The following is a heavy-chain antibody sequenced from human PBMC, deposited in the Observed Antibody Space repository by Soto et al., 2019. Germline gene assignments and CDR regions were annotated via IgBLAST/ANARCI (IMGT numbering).Heavy chain of an antibody. V-gene: IGHV4-59*08. J-gene: IGHJ4*02. D-gene: IGHD6-13*01. CDR3: ARHGPIAAAGTVFDY. CDR2: IYYSGST. CDR1: GGSISSYY. Sequence: SETLSLTCTVSGGSISSYYWSWIRQPPGKGLEWIGYIYYSGSTNYNPSLKSRVTISVDTSKNQFSLKLSSVTAADTVVYYCARHGPIAAAGTVFDYWGQGTLVTVSS.